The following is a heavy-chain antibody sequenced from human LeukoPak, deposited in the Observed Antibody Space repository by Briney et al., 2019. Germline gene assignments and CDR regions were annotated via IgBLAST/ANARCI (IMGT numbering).Heavy chain of an antibody. D-gene: IGHD1-14*01. V-gene: IGHV3-30*02. Sequence: PGGSLRLSCVMSGFTFRSYGMHWVRQAPGKGLEWVTLIRSDSSNDYYADSVKGRFTIGRDDSKNTLYLQMNSLRPEDTAVYYCARVSHPSRFTEPYYFDYWGQGTLVTVSS. CDR3: ARVSHPSRFTEPYYFDY. CDR1: GFTFRSYG. J-gene: IGHJ4*02. CDR2: IRSDSSND.